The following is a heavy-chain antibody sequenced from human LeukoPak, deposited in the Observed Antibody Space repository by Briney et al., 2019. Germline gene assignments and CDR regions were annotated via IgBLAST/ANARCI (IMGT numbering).Heavy chain of an antibody. Sequence: GGSLRLSCAASGFTFSTYWMHWVRQAPGKGLVWVSRINSDGSSTNYADSVKGRFTISRDNAKNTLYLQMNSLRAEDTAVYYCASGYTCGYPYWGQGTLVTVSS. J-gene: IGHJ4*02. V-gene: IGHV3-74*01. D-gene: IGHD5-18*01. CDR3: ASGYTCGYPY. CDR1: GFTFSTYW. CDR2: INSDGSST.